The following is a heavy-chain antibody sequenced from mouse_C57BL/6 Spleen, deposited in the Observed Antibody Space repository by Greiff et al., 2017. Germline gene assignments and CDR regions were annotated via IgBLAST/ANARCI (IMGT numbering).Heavy chain of an antibody. J-gene: IGHJ2*01. CDR2: ISSGSSTI. CDR3: ARHYCGSRRLLFDY. D-gene: IGHD1-1*01. Sequence: EVKLMESGGGLVKPGGSLKLSCAASGFTFSDYGMHWVRQAPEKGLEWVAYISSGSSTIYYADTVKGRFTISRDNAKNTLFLQMTSLRSEDTAMYYGARHYCGSRRLLFDYWGQGTTLTVSS. CDR1: GFTFSDYG. V-gene: IGHV5-17*01.